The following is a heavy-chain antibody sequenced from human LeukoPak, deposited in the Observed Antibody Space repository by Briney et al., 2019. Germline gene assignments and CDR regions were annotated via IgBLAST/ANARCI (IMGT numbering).Heavy chain of an antibody. V-gene: IGHV4-34*01. J-gene: IGHJ6*02. CDR1: GGSFSDYY. CDR2: INHSGAT. D-gene: IGHD3-10*01. Sequence: PSETLSLTCAVYGGSFSDYYWTWLRQCPGKGLEWIGEINHSGATDYNPSLKSRVTISVDTSKNQFSLKVRSVTAADTAVYYCARRVRGVIISFYYYNGMDVWGQGTTVTVSS. CDR3: ARRVRGVIISFYYYNGMDV.